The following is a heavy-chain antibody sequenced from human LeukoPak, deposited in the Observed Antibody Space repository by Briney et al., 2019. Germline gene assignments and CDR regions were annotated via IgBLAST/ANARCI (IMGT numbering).Heavy chain of an antibody. CDR3: AKDMRFLVGSGNFDY. J-gene: IGHJ4*02. V-gene: IGHV3-23*01. D-gene: IGHD3-10*01. CDR2: ISGSGGNT. Sequence: PGGSLRLSCAASGFTFTSYGMSWVRQAPGKGLEWLSGISGSGGNTYYADSVKGRFTISRDNSKNTLYLQMNSLRAEDTALYYCAKDMRFLVGSGNFDYWGQGTLVTVSS. CDR1: GFTFTSYG.